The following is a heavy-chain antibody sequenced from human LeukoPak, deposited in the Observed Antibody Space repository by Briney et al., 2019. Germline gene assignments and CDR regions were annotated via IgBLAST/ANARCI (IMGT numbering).Heavy chain of an antibody. D-gene: IGHD3-9*01. CDR3: ARGGVLTGYYTPYYFDY. Sequence: PGGSLRLSCAASGVTFSSYAMTWVRQAPGKGLEWVSGISGSGGSSYSADSVKGRFTISRDNSKKTLYMQMNSLRAEDTALYYCARGGVLTGYYTPYYFDYWGQGTLVTVSS. V-gene: IGHV3-23*01. CDR1: GVTFSSYA. J-gene: IGHJ4*02. CDR2: ISGSGGSS.